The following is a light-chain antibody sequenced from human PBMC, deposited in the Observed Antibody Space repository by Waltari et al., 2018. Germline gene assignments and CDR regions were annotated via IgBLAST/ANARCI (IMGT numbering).Light chain of an antibody. Sequence: DIQMTQSPSTLSASIGDRVTITCRASQSITNWLAWYQQKPGKAPKLLIYKASTLESGVPSRFSGSGSGTKFTLTISSLQPDDFATYYCQQYNNYVATFGQGTKVEIK. CDR2: KAS. J-gene: IGKJ1*01. CDR3: QQYNNYVAT. CDR1: QSITNW. V-gene: IGKV1-5*03.